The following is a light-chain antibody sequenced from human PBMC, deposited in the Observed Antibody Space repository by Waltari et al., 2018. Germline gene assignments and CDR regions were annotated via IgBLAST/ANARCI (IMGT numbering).Light chain of an antibody. Sequence: QSALTQPPSASGSPATSVTISCSGTRRAVGDYKYGPWYQYYPGKAPKLILYEVNKRPSGVPDRFYGSRSGSTAFLTVSGLQADDEAVYFCFSYAGSNTYVFGSGTTVTVL. CDR1: RRAVGDYKY. J-gene: IGLJ1*01. CDR2: EVN. CDR3: FSYAGSNTYV. V-gene: IGLV2-8*01.